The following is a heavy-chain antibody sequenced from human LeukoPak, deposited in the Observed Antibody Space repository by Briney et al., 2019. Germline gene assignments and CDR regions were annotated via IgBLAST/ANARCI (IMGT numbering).Heavy chain of an antibody. J-gene: IGHJ4*02. CDR3: AKDLTTGTTGNFDY. CDR1: GFTFSSYS. CDR2: ISSSSSTI. V-gene: IGHV3-48*04. Sequence: GGTLRLSCAASGFTFSSYSMNWVRQAPGKGLEWVSYISSSSSTIYYADSVKGRFTISRDNAKNSLYLQMNSLRAEDTAVYYCAKDLTTGTTGNFDYWGQGTLVTVSS. D-gene: IGHD1-1*01.